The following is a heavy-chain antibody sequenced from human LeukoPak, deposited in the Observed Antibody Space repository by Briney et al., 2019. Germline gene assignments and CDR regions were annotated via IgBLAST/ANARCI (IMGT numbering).Heavy chain of an antibody. CDR3: AKAGYSHTTGRFDY. J-gene: IGHJ4*02. V-gene: IGHV3-20*04. D-gene: IGHD5-18*01. CDR2: INWNGGST. CDR1: GFTFDDYG. Sequence: GGSLRLSCAASGFTFDDYGMSWVRQAPGKGLEWVSGINWNGGSTGYADSVKGRFTISRDNSKNTLDLQMNSLRAEDTAVYYCAKAGYSHTTGRFDYWGQGTLVTVSS.